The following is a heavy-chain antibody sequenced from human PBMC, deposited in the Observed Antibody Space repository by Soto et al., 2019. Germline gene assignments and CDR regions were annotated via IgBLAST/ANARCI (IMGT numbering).Heavy chain of an antibody. CDR2: IYYSGST. D-gene: IGHD2-15*01. CDR1: GVNISNYY. J-gene: IGHJ5*02. CDR3: AREGSRNWFDP. Sequence: SETLSLTSTVSGVNISNYYWSWIRQPPGKGLEWIGYIYYSGSTNYNPSLKSRVTISVDTSKNQFSLKLSSVTAADTAVYYCAREGSRNWFDPWGQGTLVTVSS. V-gene: IGHV4-59*01.